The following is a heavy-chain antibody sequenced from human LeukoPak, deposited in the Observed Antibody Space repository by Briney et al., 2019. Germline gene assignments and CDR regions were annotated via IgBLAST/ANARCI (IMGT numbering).Heavy chain of an antibody. CDR2: IYYSGST. Sequence: PSETLSLTCTVSGGSISSYYWSWIRQPPGKGLEWIGYIYYSGSTNYNPSLKSRVTISVDTSKNQFSLKLSSVTAADTAVYYCARGMATRFDPWGQGTLVTVSS. J-gene: IGHJ5*02. V-gene: IGHV4-59*01. CDR1: GGSISSYY. D-gene: IGHD2-8*01. CDR3: ARGMATRFDP.